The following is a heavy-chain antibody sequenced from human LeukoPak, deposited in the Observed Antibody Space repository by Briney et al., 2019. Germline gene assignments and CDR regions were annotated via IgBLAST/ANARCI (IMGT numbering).Heavy chain of an antibody. D-gene: IGHD3-10*01. CDR2: IDPNGGGT. CDR3: ARELWFDY. V-gene: IGHV1-2*06. Sequence: HRASVKVSCKASGYTFTGSYMHWVRQAPGQGLEWMGRIDPNGGGTNYAQKFQGRVTMTRDTSISTAYMKLSRLRSDDTAVYYCARELWFDYWGQGTLVTVSS. CDR1: GYTFTGSY. J-gene: IGHJ4*02.